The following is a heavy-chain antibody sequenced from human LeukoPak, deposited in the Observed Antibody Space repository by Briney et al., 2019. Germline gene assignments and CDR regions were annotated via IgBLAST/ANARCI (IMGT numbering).Heavy chain of an antibody. V-gene: IGHV4-59*01. D-gene: IGHD2-2*01. CDR3: ARDYCSSTSCYEEDYYYMDV. Sequence: PSETLSLTCTVSGGSISSYYWSWIRQPPGKGLEWIGYIYYSGSTNYNPSLKSRVTISVDTSKNQFSLKLSSVTAADTAVYYCARDYCSSTSCYEEDYYYMDVWGKGTTVTVSS. CDR2: IYYSGST. J-gene: IGHJ6*03. CDR1: GGSISSYY.